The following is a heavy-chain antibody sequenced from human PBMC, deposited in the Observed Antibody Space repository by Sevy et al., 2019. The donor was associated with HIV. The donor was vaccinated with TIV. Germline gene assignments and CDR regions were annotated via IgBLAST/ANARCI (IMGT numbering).Heavy chain of an antibody. Sequence: GGSLRLSCAASGFTFSSYGMHWVRQAPGKGLEWVAFIRYDGSNKYYADSVKGRFTISRDNSKNTRYLQMNSLRAQDTAVYYCAKEGVSVTMIVVVMCYFDYWGQGTLVTVSS. J-gene: IGHJ4*02. CDR3: AKEGVSVTMIVVVMCYFDY. CDR2: IRYDGSNK. CDR1: GFTFSSYG. D-gene: IGHD3-22*01. V-gene: IGHV3-30*02.